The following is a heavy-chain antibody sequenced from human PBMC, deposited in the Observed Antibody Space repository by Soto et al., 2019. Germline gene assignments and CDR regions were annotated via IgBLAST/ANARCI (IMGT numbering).Heavy chain of an antibody. CDR2: ISAYNGNT. V-gene: IGHV1-18*01. D-gene: IGHD2-15*01. Sequence: QVQLVQSGAEVKKPGASVKVSCKASGYTFTSYGISWVRQAPGQGLEWMGWISAYNGNTNYAQKLQGRVTMTTDTATSTAYMEQRSLRSDDTAVYYCARVVGAAPCSPYNWFDPWGQGTLVTVSS. CDR1: GYTFTSYG. CDR3: ARVVGAAPCSPYNWFDP. J-gene: IGHJ5*02.